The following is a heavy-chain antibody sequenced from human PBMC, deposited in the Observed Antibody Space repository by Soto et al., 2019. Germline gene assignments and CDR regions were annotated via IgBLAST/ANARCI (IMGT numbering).Heavy chain of an antibody. D-gene: IGHD3-16*01. CDR3: ARGLRWGFDY. CDR1: GGSISSGGYF. CDR2: IYYSGIT. Sequence: PSETLSLTCTVSGGSISSGGYFWTWIRQHPGKGLEWIGYIYYSGITYYNPSLKSRVTISVDTSKNQFSLKLSSVTAADTAVYYCARGLRWGFDYWGQGTLVTVSS. V-gene: IGHV4-31*03. J-gene: IGHJ4*02.